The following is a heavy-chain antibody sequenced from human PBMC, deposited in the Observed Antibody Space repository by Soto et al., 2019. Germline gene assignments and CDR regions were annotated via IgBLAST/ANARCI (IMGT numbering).Heavy chain of an antibody. J-gene: IGHJ6*02. V-gene: IGHV1-8*01. D-gene: IGHD6-13*01. CDR3: AIIIAAAGTDYYYYGMDV. CDR2: MNPNSGNA. CDR1: GYTFSSYD. Sequence: QVQLVQSGAEVKKPGASVKVSCKASGYTFSSYDISWVRQATGQGLEWMGWMNPNSGNAGHAQNFQGRVSMTRNTSISTADMEVSSLRCEDTAVYYCAIIIAAAGTDYYYYGMDVWGQGTTVTVSS.